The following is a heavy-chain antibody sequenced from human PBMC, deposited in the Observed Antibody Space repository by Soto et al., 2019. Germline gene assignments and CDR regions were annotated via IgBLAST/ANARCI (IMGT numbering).Heavy chain of an antibody. Sequence: QVQLVQSGAEVKKPGSSVKVSCKVSGGTFSSHSINWVRQAPGQGPEWMGGIIPIFGTENYAQKFQGRVTITADESKITAYMELSSLTSEDTALYYCSTSVYCSTTRCYYYYGLDVWCQGTTVIVSS. CDR1: GGTFSSHS. V-gene: IGHV1-69*01. CDR3: STSVYCSTTRCYYYYGLDV. CDR2: IIPIFGTE. J-gene: IGHJ6*02. D-gene: IGHD2-2*01.